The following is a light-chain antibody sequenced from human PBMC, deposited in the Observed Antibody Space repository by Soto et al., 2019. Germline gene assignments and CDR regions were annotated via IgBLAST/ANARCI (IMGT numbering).Light chain of an antibody. CDR2: AAS. CDR1: RDITDY. V-gene: IGKV1-27*01. Sequence: DIQMTQSPSSLSASVGARVTITCRASRDITDYLAWYQQKPGQVPKLLISAASTLPSGDPSRFTASGSGTDFTLTVTGLQPEDFATYYCQNYDRAPWTVGQGTKVEF. CDR3: QNYDRAPWT. J-gene: IGKJ1*01.